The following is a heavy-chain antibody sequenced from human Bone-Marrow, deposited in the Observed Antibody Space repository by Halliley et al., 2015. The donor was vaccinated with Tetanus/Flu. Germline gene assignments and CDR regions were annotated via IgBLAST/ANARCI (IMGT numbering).Heavy chain of an antibody. V-gene: IGHV3-48*03. Sequence: LSLTCAASGFTFNYYEMNWVRQAPGKGLEWVSYISSSGDTIYYADSVKGRFTISRDNAKNSLYLQMNSLRAEDTAVYYCARATYYDTNGYYYRYLQHWGQGTLVTVSS. CDR1: GFTFNYYE. CDR2: ISSSGDTI. D-gene: IGHD3-22*01. J-gene: IGHJ1*01. CDR3: ARATYYDTNGYYYRYLQH.